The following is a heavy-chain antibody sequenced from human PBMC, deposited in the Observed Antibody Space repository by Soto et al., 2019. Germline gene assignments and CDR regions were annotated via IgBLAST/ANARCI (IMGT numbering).Heavy chain of an antibody. V-gene: IGHV4-34*01. CDR1: GGSFSGYY. CDR3: ARGPEIVVVVAASSSNWFDP. D-gene: IGHD2-15*01. Sequence: SETLSLTCAVYGGSFSGYYWSWIRQPPGKGLEWIGEINHSGSTNYNPSLKSRVTISVDTSKNQFSLKLSSVTAADTAVYYCARGPEIVVVVAASSSNWFDPWGQGTLVTVSS. CDR2: INHSGST. J-gene: IGHJ5*02.